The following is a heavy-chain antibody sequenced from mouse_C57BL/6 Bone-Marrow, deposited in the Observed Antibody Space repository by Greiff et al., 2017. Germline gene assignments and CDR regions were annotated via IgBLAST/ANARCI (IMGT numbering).Heavy chain of an antibody. V-gene: IGHV1-64*01. D-gene: IGHD2-1*01. CDR2: IHPNSGST. CDR1: GYTFTSYW. CDR3: ARNYVDYAMDY. J-gene: IGHJ4*01. Sequence: QVQLQQPGAELVKPGASVKLSCKASGYTFTSYWMHWVKQRPGQGLEWIGMIHPNSGSTNYNEKFKSKATLTVDKSSSTAYMQLSSLTSEDSAVYYCARNYVDYAMDYWGQGTSGTVSS.